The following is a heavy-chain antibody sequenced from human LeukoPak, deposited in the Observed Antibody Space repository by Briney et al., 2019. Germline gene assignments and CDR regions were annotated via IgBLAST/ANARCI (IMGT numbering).Heavy chain of an antibody. V-gene: IGHV4-38-2*01. CDR2: MYHSGSA. CDR3: ASGITMIVVAH. Sequence: PSETLSLTCAVSNYSISSAYYWGWIRQPPGKGLEWIGSMYHSGSADYNPSLKSRVTMSVDTSKNQFSLKLSSVTAADTAVYYCASGITMIVVAHWGQGILVTVSS. CDR1: NYSISSAYY. J-gene: IGHJ4*02. D-gene: IGHD3-22*01.